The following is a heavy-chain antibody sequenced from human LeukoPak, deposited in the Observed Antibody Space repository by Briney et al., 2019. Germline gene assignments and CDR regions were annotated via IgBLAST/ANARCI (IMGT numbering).Heavy chain of an antibody. CDR1: GFTFSSYS. J-gene: IGHJ4*02. D-gene: IGHD3-10*02. CDR2: ISFSNKYI. Sequence: GGSLRLSCAASGFTFSSYSIAWVRQAPGKGLEWVSSISFSNKYIYYGDSVKGRFTISRDNAKNSVYLQMNSLRVEDTAVYYCARDGVLFGESVYYFDYWGQGALVTVSS. CDR3: ARDGVLFGESVYYFDY. V-gene: IGHV3-21*01.